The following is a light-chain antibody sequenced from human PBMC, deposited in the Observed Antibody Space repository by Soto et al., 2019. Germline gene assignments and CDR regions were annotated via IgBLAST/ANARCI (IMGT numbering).Light chain of an antibody. V-gene: IGLV4-69*01. J-gene: IGLJ2*01. CDR3: QTWGTGMGV. CDR1: SGHSTYA. CDR2: LNSDGSH. Sequence: QLVLTQSPSASASLGASVKVTCTLSSGHSTYAIAWHQQQPEKGPRYLMKLNSDGSHSRGDGIPDRFSGSCSGAERYLTIPSLQSEAEADYYCQTWGTGMGVFGGGTKLTVL.